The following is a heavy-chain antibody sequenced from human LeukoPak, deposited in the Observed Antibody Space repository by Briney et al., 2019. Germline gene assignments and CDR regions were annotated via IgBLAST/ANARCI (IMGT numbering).Heavy chain of an antibody. CDR2: ISSSGRTI. Sequence: PGGSLRLSCAASGFTFSSYEMNCVRQAPGKGLEWVSYISSSGRTIYYADSVKGRFTISRDNTKNSLYLQMDSLRADDTAVYYCARPCFTQGSYFDYWGQGTLVTVSS. CDR1: GFTFSSYE. D-gene: IGHD2-21*01. CDR3: ARPCFTQGSYFDY. V-gene: IGHV3-48*03. J-gene: IGHJ4*02.